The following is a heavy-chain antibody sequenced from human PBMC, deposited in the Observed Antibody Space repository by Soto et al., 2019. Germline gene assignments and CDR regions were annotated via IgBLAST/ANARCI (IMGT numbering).Heavy chain of an antibody. V-gene: IGHV4-39*01. CDR3: ARHFGLGYYYYYYMDV. Sequence: SETLSLTCTVSGGSISSSSYYWGWIRQPPGKGLEWIGSIYYSGSTYYNPSLKSRVTISVDTSKNQFSLKLSSVTAADTAVYYCARHFGLGYYYYYYMDVWGKGTTVTVSS. D-gene: IGHD3-16*01. J-gene: IGHJ6*03. CDR1: GGSISSSSYY. CDR2: IYYSGST.